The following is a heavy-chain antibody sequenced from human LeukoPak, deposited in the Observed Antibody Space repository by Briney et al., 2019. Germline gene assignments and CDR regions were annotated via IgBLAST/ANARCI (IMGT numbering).Heavy chain of an antibody. CDR3: ATRAPYYFDY. CDR2: ITGSGAST. V-gene: IGHV3-23*01. CDR1: GFTFSNSG. Sequence: GGSLRLSCAASGFTFSNSGMSWVRQAPGKGLEWVSSITGSGASTYHADSVKGRFTISRDNSKNTLYLQMNSLKAEDTALYYCATRAPYYFDYWGQGTLVTVSS. J-gene: IGHJ4*02. D-gene: IGHD3-16*01.